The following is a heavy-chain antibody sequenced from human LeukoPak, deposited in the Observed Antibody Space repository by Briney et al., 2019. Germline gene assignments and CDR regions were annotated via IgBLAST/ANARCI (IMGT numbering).Heavy chain of an antibody. V-gene: IGHV3-30*18. D-gene: IGHD2-15*01. Sequence: GGSLRLSCAASGFTFSSYGMHWVRQAPGKGLEWVAVISYDGSNKYYADSVKGRFTISRDNSKNTLYLQMHSLRAEDTAVYYCAKSGRGYCSGGSCYAPDYWGQGTLVTVSS. CDR3: AKSGRGYCSGGSCYAPDY. CDR1: GFTFSSYG. CDR2: ISYDGSNK. J-gene: IGHJ4*02.